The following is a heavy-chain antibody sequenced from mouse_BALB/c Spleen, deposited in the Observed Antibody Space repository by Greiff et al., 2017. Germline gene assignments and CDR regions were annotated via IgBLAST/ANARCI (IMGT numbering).Heavy chain of an antibody. CDR1: GYSITSGYY. CDR3: ARDYGLDY. Sequence: EVQRVESGPGLVKPSQSLSLTCSVTGYSITSGYYWNWIRQFPGNKLEWMGYISYDGSNNYNPSLKNRISITRDTSKNQFFLKLNSVTTEDTATYYCARDYGLDYWGQGTTLTVSS. V-gene: IGHV3-6*02. D-gene: IGHD1-2*01. J-gene: IGHJ2*01. CDR2: ISYDGSN.